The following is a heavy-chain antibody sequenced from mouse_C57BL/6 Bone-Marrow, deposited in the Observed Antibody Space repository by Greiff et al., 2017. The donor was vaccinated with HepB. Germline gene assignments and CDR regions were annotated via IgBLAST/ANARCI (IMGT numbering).Heavy chain of an antibody. Sequence: QVQLQQPGAELVKPGASVKLSCKASGYTFTSYWMHWVKQRPGRGLEWIGRIDPNSGGTKYNEKFKSKATLTVDKPSSTAYMQLSSLTSEDSAVYYCARSFTTVVATDYAMDYWGQGTSVTVSS. CDR3: ARSFTTVVATDYAMDY. J-gene: IGHJ4*01. CDR2: IDPNSGGT. V-gene: IGHV1-72*01. CDR1: GYTFTSYW. D-gene: IGHD1-1*01.